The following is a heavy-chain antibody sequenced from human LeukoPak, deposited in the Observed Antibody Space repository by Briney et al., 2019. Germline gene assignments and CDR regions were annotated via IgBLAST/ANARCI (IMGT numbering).Heavy chain of an antibody. CDR3: ARPGITGTMGYGAFDI. V-gene: IGHV3-21*01. Sequence: GGSLRLSCAASGFTFSSYSINWVRQAPGKGLEWVSSIDSSSSYMYYADSVKGRFTISRDKAKNSLFLQMNSLRVEDTAVYYCARPGITGTMGYGAFDIWGQGTRVTVSS. CDR2: IDSSSSYM. J-gene: IGHJ3*02. D-gene: IGHD1-7*01. CDR1: GFTFSSYS.